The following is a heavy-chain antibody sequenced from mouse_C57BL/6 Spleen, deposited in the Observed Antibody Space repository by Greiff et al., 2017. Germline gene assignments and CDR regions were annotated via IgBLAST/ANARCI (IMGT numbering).Heavy chain of an antibody. D-gene: IGHD3-2*01. CDR1: GYTFTEYT. Sequence: QVQLQQSGAELVKPGASVKLSCKASGYTFTEYTIHWVKQRSGQGLEWIGWFYPGSGSIKYNEKFKDKATLTADKSSSTVYMELSRLTSEDSAVYCCARHEEGARQLFYYAMDYWGQGTSVTVSS. CDR3: ARHEEGARQLFYYAMDY. V-gene: IGHV1-62-2*01. J-gene: IGHJ4*01. CDR2: FYPGSGSI.